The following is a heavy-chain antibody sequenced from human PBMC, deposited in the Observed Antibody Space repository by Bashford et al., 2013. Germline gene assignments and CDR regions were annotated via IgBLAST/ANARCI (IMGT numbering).Heavy chain of an antibody. D-gene: IGHD2-15*01. CDR2: IMSILSRT. J-gene: IGHJ4*02. CDR3: ARDVYVGVGIYE. Sequence: WVRQAPGQGLEWMGNIMSILSRTNYAQKFQGRLTITADDSTNTVDMELNSLTSDDTAVYYCARDVYVGVGIYEWGQGTLVTVSS. V-gene: IGHV1-69*11.